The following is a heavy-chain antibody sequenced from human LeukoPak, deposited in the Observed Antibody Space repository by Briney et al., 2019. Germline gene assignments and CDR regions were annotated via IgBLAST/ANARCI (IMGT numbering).Heavy chain of an antibody. D-gene: IGHD3-3*01. CDR1: GYSFTSND. Sequence: ASVRVSCKASGYSFTSNDINWVRQATGQGLEWVGLINPSGGTTKYAQRFQGRVTMTRDMSTSTVYMDLSSLTSEDTAVYYCAKESDSYDFWSGYYGYYYYMDVWGKGTTVTVSS. V-gene: IGHV1-46*01. CDR3: AKESDSYDFWSGYYGYYYYMDV. J-gene: IGHJ6*03. CDR2: INPSGGTT.